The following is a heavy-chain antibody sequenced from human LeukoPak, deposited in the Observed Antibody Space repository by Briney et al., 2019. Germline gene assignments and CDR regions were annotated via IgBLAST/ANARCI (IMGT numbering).Heavy chain of an antibody. CDR1: GFTFSSCG. CDR2: MRSDGSHI. J-gene: IGHJ4*02. D-gene: IGHD6-19*01. V-gene: IGHV3-30*02. CDR3: ANGIAVDGISDY. Sequence: GGSLRLSCVASGFTFSSCGMHWVRQAPGKGLEWVAVMRSDGSHINYAYSVKGRFTISRDNSKNTWYLQMNSLRVDDTGVYYCANGIAVDGISDYWGQGTLVTVSS.